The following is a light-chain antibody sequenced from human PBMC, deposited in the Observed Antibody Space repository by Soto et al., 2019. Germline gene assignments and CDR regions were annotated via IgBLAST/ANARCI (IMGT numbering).Light chain of an antibody. V-gene: IGKV3-15*01. CDR1: QSVSTN. CDR2: DAS. CDR3: HQYNNWPIT. J-gene: IGKJ5*01. Sequence: EIVMTQSPATLSVSPGERATLSCRASQSVSTNLAWYQQKPGQAPRLLIYDASTRATGLPARFSGSGSGTEFTLTISSLQSEDCGVYYCHQYNNWPITFGQGTRVEI.